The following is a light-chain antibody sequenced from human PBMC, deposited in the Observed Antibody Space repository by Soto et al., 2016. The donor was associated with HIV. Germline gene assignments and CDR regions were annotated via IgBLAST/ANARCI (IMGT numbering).Light chain of an antibody. CDR2: KDK. CDR3: QAWDSTEASVF. CDR1: ELGHKY. V-gene: IGLV3-1*01. J-gene: IGLJ2*01. Sequence: SDDLLQPPSLSVSPGQTASITCSADELGHKYVCWYQQKPGQSPLLVIYKDKMRPSGIPERFSGSNSGNTATLTISETQTEDEADYYCQAWDSTEASVFFGGGTKLSVL.